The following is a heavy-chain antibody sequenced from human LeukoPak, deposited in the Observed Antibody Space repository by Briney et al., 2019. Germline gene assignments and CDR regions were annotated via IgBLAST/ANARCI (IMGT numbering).Heavy chain of an antibody. CDR1: GFTFSSYW. J-gene: IGHJ4*02. Sequence: PGGSLRLSCVASGFTFSSYWMTWVRQAPGKGLEWVALMSYDGRDQYYTDSVQGRFTFSRDTSNNTLYLQMNSLRPEDTAIYYCAKDPRCCRTTNCYAEGYFDYWGQGSLVTVSS. CDR3: AKDPRCCRTTNCYAEGYFDY. D-gene: IGHD2-2*01. V-gene: IGHV3-30*18. CDR2: MSYDGRDQ.